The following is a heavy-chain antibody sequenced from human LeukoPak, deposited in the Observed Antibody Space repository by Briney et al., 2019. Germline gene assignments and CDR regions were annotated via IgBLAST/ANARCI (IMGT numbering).Heavy chain of an antibody. CDR3: VPPMTVRFDS. Sequence: GGSLRLSCAASGFTFSPYWMYWVRQAPGKGLVWVSRINSDGSTTDYAESVKGRFTISRDNSKNTLYLQMNGLGGEDTGVYYCVPPMTVRFDSWGQGTLVTVSS. CDR2: INSDGSTT. J-gene: IGHJ4*02. D-gene: IGHD3-10*01. CDR1: GFTFSPYW. V-gene: IGHV3-74*01.